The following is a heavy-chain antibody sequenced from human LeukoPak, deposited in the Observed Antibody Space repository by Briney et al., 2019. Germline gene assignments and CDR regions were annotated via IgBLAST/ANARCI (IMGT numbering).Heavy chain of an antibody. Sequence: ASVKVSCKASGYTFTSYYMHWVRQAPGQGLEWMGIINPSGGSTSYAQKFQGRVTMTRDTSTSTVYMELSSLRSEDTAVYYCARGGYDYYDSSGYYYVLGYWGQGTLVTVSS. CDR2: INPSGGST. J-gene: IGHJ4*02. V-gene: IGHV1-46*01. D-gene: IGHD3-22*01. CDR1: GYTFTSYY. CDR3: ARGGYDYYDSSGYYYVLGY.